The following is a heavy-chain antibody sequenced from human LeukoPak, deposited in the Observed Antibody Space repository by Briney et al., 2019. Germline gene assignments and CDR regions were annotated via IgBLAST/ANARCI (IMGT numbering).Heavy chain of an antibody. J-gene: IGHJ4*02. V-gene: IGHV3-21*04. CDR3: ANEEVPNDY. Sequence: GGSLRLSCAASGFTFSSYSMNWVRQAPGKGLEWVSSISSSSSYIYYADSVQGRFIISRDNSKNTLYLQMDSLRVEDTAVYYCANEEVPNDYWGQGTLVTVSS. CDR2: ISSSSSYI. CDR1: GFTFSSYS. D-gene: IGHD4/OR15-4a*01.